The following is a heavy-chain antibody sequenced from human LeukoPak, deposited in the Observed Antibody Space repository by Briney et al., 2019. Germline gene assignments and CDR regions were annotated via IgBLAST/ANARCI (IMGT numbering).Heavy chain of an antibody. CDR2: IYYSGST. Sequence: PSETLSLTCTVSGGSISSSSYYWGWIRQPPGKGLEWIGSIYYSGSTYYNPSLKSRVTISVDTSKNQFSLKLSSVTAADTAVYYCAREPLEMATTLTIFDYWGQGTLVTVSS. CDR1: GGSISSSSYY. D-gene: IGHD5-24*01. CDR3: AREPLEMATTLTIFDY. V-gene: IGHV4-39*07. J-gene: IGHJ4*02.